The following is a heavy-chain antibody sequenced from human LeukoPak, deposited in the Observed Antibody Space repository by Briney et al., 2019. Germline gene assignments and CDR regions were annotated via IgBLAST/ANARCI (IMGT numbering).Heavy chain of an antibody. D-gene: IGHD3-10*01. CDR3: ARGTPNFLLWFGELLDY. CDR2: ISSSSSYI. J-gene: IGHJ4*02. Sequence: PGGSLRLSCAASGFTFSSYSMNWVRQAPGKGLEWVSSISSSSSYIYYADSVKGRFTISRDNAKNSLYLQMNSLRAEDTAVYYCARGTPNFLLWFGELLDYWGQGTLVTVSS. CDR1: GFTFSSYS. V-gene: IGHV3-21*01.